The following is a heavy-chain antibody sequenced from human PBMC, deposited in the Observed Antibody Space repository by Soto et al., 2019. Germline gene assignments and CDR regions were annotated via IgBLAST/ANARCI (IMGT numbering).Heavy chain of an antibody. J-gene: IGHJ5*02. V-gene: IGHV1-18*01. D-gene: IGHD3-22*01. CDR3: AREYYYDSSGYWDNWFDP. Sequence: ASAKVSCKASGYAFTSYCMSWVRQAPGQGLEWMGWISAYNGNTNYAQKLQGRVTMTTDTSTSTAYMELRSLRSDDTAVYYCAREYYYDSSGYWDNWFDPWGQGTLVTVSS. CDR1: GYAFTSYC. CDR2: ISAYNGNT.